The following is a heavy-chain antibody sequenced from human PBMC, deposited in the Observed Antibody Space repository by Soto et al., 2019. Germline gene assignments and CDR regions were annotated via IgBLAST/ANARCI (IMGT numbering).Heavy chain of an antibody. V-gene: IGHV3-30*18. Sequence: QVQLVESGGGVVQPGRSLRLSCAASGFTFSSYGMHWVRQAPGKGLEWVAVISYDGSNKYYADSVKGRFTISRDNSMNTLYLQMNSLRAEDTAVYYCAKTTGVRRTQPYNWFDPWGQGTLVTVSS. D-gene: IGHD3-10*01. J-gene: IGHJ5*02. CDR1: GFTFSSYG. CDR2: ISYDGSNK. CDR3: AKTTGVRRTQPYNWFDP.